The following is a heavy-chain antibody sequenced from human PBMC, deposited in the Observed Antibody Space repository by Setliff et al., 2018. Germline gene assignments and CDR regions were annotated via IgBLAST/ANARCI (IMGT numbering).Heavy chain of an antibody. CDR3: ARVAYSYGRYYYYYYMDV. D-gene: IGHD5-18*01. J-gene: IGHJ6*03. Sequence: GASVKVSCKASGYTFTSYYMHWVRQAPGQGLEWMGIINPSGGSTSYAQKFQGRVTMTRDTSTSTVYMELSSLRSEDTAVYYCARVAYSYGRYYYYYYMDVWGKGTTVTVSS. CDR2: INPSGGST. V-gene: IGHV1-46*01. CDR1: GYTFTSYY.